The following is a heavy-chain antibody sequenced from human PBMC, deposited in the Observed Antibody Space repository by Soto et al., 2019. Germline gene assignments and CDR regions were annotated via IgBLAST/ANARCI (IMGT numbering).Heavy chain of an antibody. V-gene: IGHV3-30*18. CDR3: AKELSHSYGYTRYYFYGMDV. CDR1: GFTFDNYG. J-gene: IGHJ6*02. CDR2: ISYDGSYK. Sequence: VQLVESGGGVVQPGRSLRLSCAASGFTFDNYGMHWVRQAPGKGLEWVSGISYDGSYKYYADSVKGRFIISRDNPKNTLYLQMNSLRTEDTAVYYCAKELSHSYGYTRYYFYGMDVWGPGTTVTVSS. D-gene: IGHD5-18*01.